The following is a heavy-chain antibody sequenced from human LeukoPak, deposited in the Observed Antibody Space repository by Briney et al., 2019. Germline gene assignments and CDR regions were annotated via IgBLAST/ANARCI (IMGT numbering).Heavy chain of an antibody. D-gene: IGHD6-6*01. CDR3: ARAGRIAARRGVNWFDP. Sequence: GASVKVSCKASGYTFTSYDINWVRQATGQGLEWMGWMNPNSGNTGYAQKFQGRVTITRNTSISTAYMELSSLRSEDTAVYYCARAGRIAARRGVNWFDPWGQGTLVTVSS. CDR2: MNPNSGNT. V-gene: IGHV1-8*03. CDR1: GYTFTSYD. J-gene: IGHJ5*02.